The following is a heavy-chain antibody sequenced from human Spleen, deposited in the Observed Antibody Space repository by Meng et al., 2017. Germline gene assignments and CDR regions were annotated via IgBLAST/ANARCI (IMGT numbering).Heavy chain of an antibody. CDR3: AKDRYLKNFGEFPI. J-gene: IGHJ4*02. CDR1: GFTFSSYA. V-gene: IGHV3-23*01. Sequence: GESLKISCAASGFTFSSYAMTWVRQAPGKGLEWVSGISGSSDTTYYADSVKGRFTISRDNSKNTLFLQMNSLRADDTAVYYCAKDRYLKNFGEFPIWGQGALVTVSS. CDR2: ISGSSDTT. D-gene: IGHD3-10*01.